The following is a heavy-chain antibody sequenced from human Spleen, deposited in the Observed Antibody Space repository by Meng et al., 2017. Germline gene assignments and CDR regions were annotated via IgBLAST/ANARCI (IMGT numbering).Heavy chain of an antibody. CDR2: IYHSGST. J-gene: IGHJ5*02. D-gene: IGHD4-17*01. Sequence: SETLSLTCAVSGYSISSGYYWGWILQPPGKGLEWIGSIYHSGSTYYNPSLNSRVTISVDTSKNQFSLKMSSVTAADTAVYYCARMTTTNWFDPWGQGTLVTVSS. CDR3: ARMTTTNWFDP. CDR1: GYSISSGYY. V-gene: IGHV4-38-2*01.